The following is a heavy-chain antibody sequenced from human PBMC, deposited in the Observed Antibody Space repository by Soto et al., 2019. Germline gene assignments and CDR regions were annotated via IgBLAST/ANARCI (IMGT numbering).Heavy chain of an antibody. J-gene: IGHJ4*02. D-gene: IGHD5-18*01. Sequence: QITLKESGPTLVKPTQSLTLTCTFSGFSLSTSGVGVGWIRQPPGKALEWLALIYWDDDKRYSPSLKSRLTITKDTSKNLVVLTMTNMDPVDTATYYCAHRRGYSYGFDYWGQGTLVTVSS. CDR1: GFSLSTSGVG. CDR3: AHRRGYSYGFDY. CDR2: IYWDDDK. V-gene: IGHV2-5*02.